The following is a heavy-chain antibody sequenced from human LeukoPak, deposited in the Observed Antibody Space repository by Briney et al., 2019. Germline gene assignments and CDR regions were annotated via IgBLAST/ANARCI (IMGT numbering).Heavy chain of an antibody. J-gene: IGHJ4*02. Sequence: SCAASGFTFSSYWMSWVRQAPGKGLEWIGEINHSGSTNYNPSLKSRVTISVDTSKNQFSLKLSSVTAADTAVYYCARGPVWGSSVDYWGQGTLVTVSS. V-gene: IGHV4-34*01. CDR2: INHSGST. CDR1: GFTFSSYW. CDR3: ARGPVWGSSVDY. D-gene: IGHD3-16*01.